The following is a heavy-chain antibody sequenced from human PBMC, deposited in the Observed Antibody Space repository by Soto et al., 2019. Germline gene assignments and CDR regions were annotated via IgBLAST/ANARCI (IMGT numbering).Heavy chain of an antibody. J-gene: IGHJ6*02. CDR2: ISSSGSTI. CDR3: ARRTNCSGGSCYSIYYYYGMDV. V-gene: IGHV3-48*03. CDR1: GFTFSSYE. Sequence: PGGSLRLSCAASGFTFSSYEMNWVRQAPGKGLEWVSYISSSGSTIYYADSVKGRFTISRDNAKNSLYLQMNSLGAEDTAVYYCARRTNCSGGSCYSIYYYYGMDVWGQGTTVTVSS. D-gene: IGHD2-15*01.